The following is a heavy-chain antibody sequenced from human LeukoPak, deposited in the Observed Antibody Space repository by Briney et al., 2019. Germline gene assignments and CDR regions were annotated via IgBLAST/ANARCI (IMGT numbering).Heavy chain of an antibody. Sequence: SETLSLTCTVSGGSISSGDYYWSWIRQPPGKGLEWIGYIYYSGSTYYNPSLKSRVTISVDTSKNQFSLKLSPVTAADTAVYYCARARGSFGGAFDIWGQGTMVTVSS. CDR1: GGSISSGDYY. V-gene: IGHV4-30-4*08. CDR3: ARARGSFGGAFDI. J-gene: IGHJ3*02. CDR2: IYYSGST. D-gene: IGHD1-26*01.